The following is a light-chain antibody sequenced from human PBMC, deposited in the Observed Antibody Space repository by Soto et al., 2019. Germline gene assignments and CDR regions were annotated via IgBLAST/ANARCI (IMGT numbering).Light chain of an antibody. J-gene: IGKJ3*01. Sequence: IQLTQSPSSLSASVGDRVTITCRASPAIASFLAWYQQKPGTAPKLLIYGASTLQSGVPSRFSGSRSGTDYTLTIGSLQPDDFATYYCQHYISYSSFTFGPGTKVDIK. V-gene: IGKV1-9*01. CDR1: PAIASF. CDR2: GAS. CDR3: QHYISYSSFT.